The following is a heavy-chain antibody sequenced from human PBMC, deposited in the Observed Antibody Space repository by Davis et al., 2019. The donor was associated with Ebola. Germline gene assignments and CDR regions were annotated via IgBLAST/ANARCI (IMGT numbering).Heavy chain of an antibody. Sequence: PSETLSLTCTVSGGSISSSSYYWGWIRQPPGKGLEWIGSIYYSGSTYYNPSLKSRVTVSVDTSKNQFSLILSSVTAADTAVYYCARAGSYRPYYFDYWGQGILVTVSS. J-gene: IGHJ4*02. CDR3: ARAGSYRPYYFDY. CDR2: IYYSGST. CDR1: GGSISSSSYY. V-gene: IGHV4-39*07. D-gene: IGHD3-16*02.